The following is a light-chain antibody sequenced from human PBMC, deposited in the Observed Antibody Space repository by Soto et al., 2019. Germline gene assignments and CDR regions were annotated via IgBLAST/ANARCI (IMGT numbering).Light chain of an antibody. CDR1: SSTVGGFNV. Sequence: QSVLTQPASVSGSPGQSITISCTGTSSTVGGFNVVSWYQQHPGKARKVIIYEGIKRPSGVSNRFSGSNSGSTASLTISGLQAEDEADYYCCSYVGATTYVFGTGTKLTVL. CDR2: EGI. V-gene: IGLV2-23*01. J-gene: IGLJ1*01. CDR3: CSYVGATTYV.